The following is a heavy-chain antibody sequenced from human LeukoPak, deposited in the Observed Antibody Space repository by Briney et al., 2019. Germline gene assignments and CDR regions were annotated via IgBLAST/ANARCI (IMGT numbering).Heavy chain of an antibody. D-gene: IGHD1-26*01. CDR1: GYSISSGYY. CDR3: ARVGGELPYYFDY. V-gene: IGHV4-38-2*02. CDR2: IYHSGST. Sequence: PSETLSLTCTVSGYSISSGYYWGWIRQPPGKGLEWIGSIYHSGSTYYNPSLKSRVTIPVDTSKNQFSLKLSSVTAADTAVYYCARVGGELPYYFDYWGQGTLVTVSS. J-gene: IGHJ4*02.